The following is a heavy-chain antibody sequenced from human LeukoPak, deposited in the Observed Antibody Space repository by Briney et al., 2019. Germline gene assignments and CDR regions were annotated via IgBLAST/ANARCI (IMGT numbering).Heavy chain of an antibody. CDR2: INAGNGNT. CDR1: GYTFTSYA. J-gene: IGHJ4*02. Sequence: ASVKVSCEASGYTFTSYAMHWVRQAPGQRLEWMGWINAGNGNTKYSQKFQGRVTITRDTSASTAYMKLSSLRSEDTAVYYCARKGIVAYQYYFDYWGQGTLVTVFS. CDR3: ARKGIVAYQYYFDY. D-gene: IGHD2/OR15-2a*01. V-gene: IGHV1-3*01.